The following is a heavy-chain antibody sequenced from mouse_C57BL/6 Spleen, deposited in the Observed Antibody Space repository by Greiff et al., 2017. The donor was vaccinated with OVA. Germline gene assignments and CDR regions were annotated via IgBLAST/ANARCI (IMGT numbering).Heavy chain of an antibody. CDR3: ARHGGYSSFAY. Sequence: EVKLVESGGGLVKPGGSLKLSCAASGFTFSSYTMSWVRQTPEKRLEWVATISGGGGNTYYPDSVKGRFTISRDNAKNTLYLQMSSLRSEATALYYCARHGGYSSFAYWGQGTLVTVSA. J-gene: IGHJ3*01. CDR2: ISGGGGNT. D-gene: IGHD2-3*01. CDR1: GFTFSSYT. V-gene: IGHV5-9*01.